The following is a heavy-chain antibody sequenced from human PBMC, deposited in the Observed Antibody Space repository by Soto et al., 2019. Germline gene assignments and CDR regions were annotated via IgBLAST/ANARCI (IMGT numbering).Heavy chain of an antibody. CDR2: IHAGNGYT. CDR3: GSVQYRAYDFKLGFDV. CDR1: GYTFNNYA. J-gene: IGHJ3*01. Sequence: QVQLVQSGAQLKNPGSSVKVSCKASGYTFNNYALHWVRQAPGRRLEWMGWIHAGNGYTKYSQSFQGRVTITGDTTGSTVHMVRSILRADDTAVYYCGSVQYRAYDFKLGFDVWGQGTMVTVSS. D-gene: IGHD5-12*01. V-gene: IGHV1-3*01.